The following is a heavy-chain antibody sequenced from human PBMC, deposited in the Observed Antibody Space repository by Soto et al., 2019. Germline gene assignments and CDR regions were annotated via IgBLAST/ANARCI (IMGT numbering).Heavy chain of an antibody. V-gene: IGHV3-30*04. CDR1: GLTFSSYA. CDR3: ARPRAPASWRVYYYYGMDV. D-gene: IGHD2-2*01. CDR2: ISYEGRNK. Sequence: GGSLRLSCAASGLTFSSYAMHWVRQAPGKGLEWVAAISYEGRNKNYADSVKGRFTISRDNSKNTLYLQMNSLRAEDTAVYYFARPRAPASWRVYYYYGMDVWGQGTTVTVSS. J-gene: IGHJ6*02.